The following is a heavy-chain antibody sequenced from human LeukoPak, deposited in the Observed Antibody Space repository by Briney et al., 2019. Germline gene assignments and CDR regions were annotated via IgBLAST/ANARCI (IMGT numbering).Heavy chain of an antibody. J-gene: IGHJ3*02. D-gene: IGHD2-2*01. CDR3: ARLVPDAFDI. Sequence: GGSLRLSCAASGFTFSSYWINWVRQAPGMGLQWVANINQDGSEKYYMDSVKGRFTISRDNAKNSLYLQMNSLRAEDTAVYYCARLVPDAFDIWGQGTMVTVSS. V-gene: IGHV3-7*03. CDR1: GFTFSSYW. CDR2: INQDGSEK.